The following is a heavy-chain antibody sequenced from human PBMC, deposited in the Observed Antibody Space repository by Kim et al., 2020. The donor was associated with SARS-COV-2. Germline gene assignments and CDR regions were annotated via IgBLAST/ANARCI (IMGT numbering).Heavy chain of an antibody. J-gene: IGHJ4*02. V-gene: IGHV3-30*01. Sequence: YADSGKGRFTISRDNSKNTLYLQMNSLRAEDTAVYYCARDRDSSGYYHDYWGQGTLVTVSS. D-gene: IGHD3-22*01. CDR3: ARDRDSSGYYHDY.